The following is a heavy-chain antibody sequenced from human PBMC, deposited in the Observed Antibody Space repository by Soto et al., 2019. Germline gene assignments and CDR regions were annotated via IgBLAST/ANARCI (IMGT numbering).Heavy chain of an antibody. J-gene: IGHJ4*02. CDR2: ISAYNGNT. V-gene: IGHV1-18*01. CDR3: ARADYIAVAGTWENFDY. D-gene: IGHD6-19*01. CDR1: GYTFTSYG. Sequence: ASVKVSCKASGYTFTSYGISWVRQAPGQGLEWMGWISAYNGNTNYAQKLQGRVTMTTDTSTSTAYMELSSLRSDDTAVYYCARADYIAVAGTWENFDYWGQGTLVTVSS.